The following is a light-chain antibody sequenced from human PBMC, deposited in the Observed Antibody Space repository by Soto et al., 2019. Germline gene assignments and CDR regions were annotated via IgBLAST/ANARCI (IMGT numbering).Light chain of an antibody. Sequence: EIVLTQSPGTLSLSPGERATLSCRASQSVSSYYLAWYQQKPGQAPRLLIYGASSRATGIPDRFSGSGSGTDFTLNISRLEPEDFAVYYCQQYGSSPLTFGGGTKVEIK. CDR2: GAS. J-gene: IGKJ4*01. CDR3: QQYGSSPLT. V-gene: IGKV3-20*01. CDR1: QSVSSYY.